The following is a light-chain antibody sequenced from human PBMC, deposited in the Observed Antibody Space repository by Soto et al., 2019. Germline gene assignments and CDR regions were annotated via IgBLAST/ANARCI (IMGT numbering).Light chain of an antibody. J-gene: IGLJ2*01. V-gene: IGLV2-8*01. CDR1: SSDVGGYNY. Sequence: QSVLTQPPSASGSPGQSVTISCTGTSSDVGGYNYVSWYQQHPGKAPKFLIFEVSRRLAGVPDRFSGSKSGNTASLTVSGLQADDEAAYYCSSYAGSNNPVIFGGGTKLTVL. CDR3: SSYAGSNNPVI. CDR2: EVS.